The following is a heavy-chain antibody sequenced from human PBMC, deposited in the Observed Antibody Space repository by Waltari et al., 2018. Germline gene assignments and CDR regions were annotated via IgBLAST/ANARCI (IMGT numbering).Heavy chain of an antibody. CDR1: GFTFGDYA. CDR3: TRANILTGYYLDY. V-gene: IGHV3-49*03. J-gene: IGHJ4*02. D-gene: IGHD3-9*01. CDR2: IRSKAYGGTT. Sequence: EVQLVESGGGLVQPGRSLRLSCTASGFTFGDYAMSWFRQAQGKGLEWVGFIRSKAYGGTTEYAASVKGRFTISRDDSKSIAYLQMNSLKTEDTAVYYCTRANILTGYYLDYWGQGTLVTVSS.